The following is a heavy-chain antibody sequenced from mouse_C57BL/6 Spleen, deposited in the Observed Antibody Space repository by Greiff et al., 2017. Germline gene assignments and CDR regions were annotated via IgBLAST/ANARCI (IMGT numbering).Heavy chain of an antibody. CDR2: INPNNGGT. D-gene: IGHD1-1*01. CDR1: GYTFTDYY. CDR3: ARGGPTVVDYYAMDY. V-gene: IGHV1-26*01. Sequence: EVQLQQSGPELVKPGASVKISCKASGYTFTDYYMNWVKQSHGKSLEWIGDINPNNGGTSYNQKFKGKATLTVDKSSSTAYMELRSLTSEDSAVYYCARGGPTVVDYYAMDYWGQGTSVTVSS. J-gene: IGHJ4*01.